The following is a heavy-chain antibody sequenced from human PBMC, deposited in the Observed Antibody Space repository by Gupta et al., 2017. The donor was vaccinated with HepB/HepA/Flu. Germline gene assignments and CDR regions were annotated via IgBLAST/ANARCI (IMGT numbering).Heavy chain of an antibody. D-gene: IGHD1-1*01. CDR2: MKQDGSQK. J-gene: IGHJ4*02. Sequence: EVQLVESGGGLVQPGGSLRLSCAASGFTFRSYWMTWVRQAPGKGPEWVANMKQDGSQKYYVDSVKGRFTISRDNAKNSLYLQMNSLRAEDTAVYYCARDDNYYFDYWGQGTLVTVSS. V-gene: IGHV3-7*01. CDR3: ARDDNYYFDY. CDR1: GFTFRSYW.